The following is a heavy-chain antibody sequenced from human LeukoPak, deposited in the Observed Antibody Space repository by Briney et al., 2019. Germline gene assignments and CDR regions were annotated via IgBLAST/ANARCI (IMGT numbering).Heavy chain of an antibody. V-gene: IGHV3-30*02. Sequence: GGSLRLSCAASGFTFSSYGMHWVRQAPGKGLEWVAFIRYDGSNKYYADSVKGRFTISRDNSKNTLYLQMNSLRAEDTAVYYCAKEKVIMIRDYAFDIWGQGTMVTVSS. CDR3: AKEKVIMIRDYAFDI. CDR2: IRYDGSNK. J-gene: IGHJ3*02. D-gene: IGHD3-10*01. CDR1: GFTFSSYG.